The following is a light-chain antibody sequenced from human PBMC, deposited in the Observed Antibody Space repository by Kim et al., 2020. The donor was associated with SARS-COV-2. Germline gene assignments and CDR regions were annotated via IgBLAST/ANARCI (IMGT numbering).Light chain of an antibody. CDR2: DAS. CDR3: QQYNNWPPIT. V-gene: IGKV3-15*01. CDR1: QSVSSN. Sequence: EIVMTQSPATLSVSPGERATLSCRASQSVSSNLAWYQQKPGQAPRLLIYDASTRATGVPARFSGSGSGTEFTLTISSLQSEDFAVYFCQQYNNWPPITFGQGTRLEIK. J-gene: IGKJ5*01.